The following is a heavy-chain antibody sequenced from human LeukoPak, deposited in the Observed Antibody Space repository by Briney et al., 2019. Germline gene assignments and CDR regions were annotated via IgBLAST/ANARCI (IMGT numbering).Heavy chain of an antibody. J-gene: IGHJ4*02. D-gene: IGHD3-3*01. Sequence: SETLSLTCTVSGGSISRYYWSWIRQPPGKGLEWIGYIYYSGSTNYNPSLKSRVTISVDTSKNQFSLKLSSVTAADTAVYYCARNRPYDFWSGYYPYYFDYWGQGTLVTVSS. CDR2: IYYSGST. CDR3: ARNRPYDFWSGYYPYYFDY. V-gene: IGHV4-59*01. CDR1: GGSISRYY.